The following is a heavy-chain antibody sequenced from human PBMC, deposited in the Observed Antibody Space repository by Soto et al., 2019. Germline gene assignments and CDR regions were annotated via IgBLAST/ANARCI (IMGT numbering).Heavy chain of an antibody. CDR3: AKDQAAAGTISRYFQY. J-gene: IGHJ1*01. CDR2: IYSGGST. CDR1: GFTVSTKY. V-gene: IGHV3-53*01. D-gene: IGHD6-13*01. Sequence: GGSLRLSCAASGFTVSTKYMSWVRQAPGKGLEWVSVIYSGGSTFYADSVKGRFTISRDNSKNTLYLQMNSLRAEDTAVYYCAKDQAAAGTISRYFQYWGQGTLVTVSS.